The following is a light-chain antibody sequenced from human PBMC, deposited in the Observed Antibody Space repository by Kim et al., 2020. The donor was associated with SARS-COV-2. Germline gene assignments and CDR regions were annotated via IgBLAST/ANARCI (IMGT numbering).Light chain of an antibody. CDR1: QDISNK. CDR2: GAS. V-gene: IGKV1-16*01. Sequence: DIQMTQSPSSLSASIGDRVTITCRASQDISNKLVWFQQKPGKAPKSLIFGASNLQSGVPSRFSGSGSGREFTLIINSLQPEDIGTYHCQHYKHYPLSFGGGTKVDIK. CDR3: QHYKHYPLS. J-gene: IGKJ4*01.